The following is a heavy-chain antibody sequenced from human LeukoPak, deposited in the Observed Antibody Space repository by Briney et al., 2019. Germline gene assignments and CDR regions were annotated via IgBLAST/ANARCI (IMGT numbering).Heavy chain of an antibody. V-gene: IGHV1-69*13. CDR3: ASDVSETSYNWFDP. J-gene: IGHJ5*02. Sequence: SVKVSCKASGGTFSSYAISWVRQAPGQGLEWMGGVIPIFGTANYAQKFQGRVTITADESTSTAYMELSSLRSEDTAVYYCASDVSETSYNWFDPWGQGTLVTVSS. CDR1: GGTFSSYA. D-gene: IGHD3-10*01. CDR2: VIPIFGTA.